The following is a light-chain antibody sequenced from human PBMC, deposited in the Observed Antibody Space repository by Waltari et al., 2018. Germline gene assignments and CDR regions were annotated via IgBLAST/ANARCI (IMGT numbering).Light chain of an antibody. CDR2: LAP. V-gene: IGKV2-28*01. Sequence: DIVMTQSPLSLSVTPGEPASISCRSSQSLLHRTGYDYLECYLQKPGQSPHLLIYLAPKRASGVSDRCSGSGSGTNFTLKITRVEAEDVGVYYCMQALQSPPYTFGQGTKLENK. CDR3: MQALQSPPYT. J-gene: IGKJ2*01. CDR1: QSLLHRTGYDY.